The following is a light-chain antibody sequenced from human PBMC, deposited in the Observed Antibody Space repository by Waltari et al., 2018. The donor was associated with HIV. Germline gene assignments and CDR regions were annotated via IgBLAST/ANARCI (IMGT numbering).Light chain of an antibody. V-gene: IGLV7-46*01. CDR3: LLSYSGARPWV. Sequence: QAVVPQEPSLTVSPGGTVTLTCHSTTGAITYGHNPSWGQQKPGQAPRTLIFDTSNRHSWTPARLSGSLRGGNPALTLSGAQPEDEAEYYCLLSYSGARPWVFGGGTKLTVL. CDR1: TGAITYGHN. CDR2: DTS. J-gene: IGLJ3*02.